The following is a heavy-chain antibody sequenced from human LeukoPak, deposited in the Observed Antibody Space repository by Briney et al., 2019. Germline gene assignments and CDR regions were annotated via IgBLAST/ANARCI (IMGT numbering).Heavy chain of an antibody. CDR2: IYSGGST. J-gene: IGHJ3*02. Sequence: GGSLRLSCAASGYTVSSNYMSWVRQAPGKGLEWVSVIYSGGSTYYADSVKGRFTISRDNSKNTLYLQMNSLRAEDTAVYYCAREAYYYGSGSTHAFDIWGQGTMVTVSS. CDR1: GYTVSSNY. D-gene: IGHD3-10*01. V-gene: IGHV3-66*01. CDR3: AREAYYYGSGSTHAFDI.